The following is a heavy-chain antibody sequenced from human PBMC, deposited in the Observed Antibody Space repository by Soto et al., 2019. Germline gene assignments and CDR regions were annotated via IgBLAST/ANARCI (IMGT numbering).Heavy chain of an antibody. CDR3: ARATRDYGDYGYFDY. D-gene: IGHD4-17*01. V-gene: IGHV4-61*02. Sequence: QVQLQESGPGLVQPSQTLSLTCSVSGGSVSIGGYYWSWIRQPAGKGLEWIGRIYTSGSTNYNPSLKSRVTMSVDTSKNQFSLKLSSVTAADTAVYYCARATRDYGDYGYFDYWGQGTLVTVSS. CDR1: GGSVSIGGYY. CDR2: IYTSGST. J-gene: IGHJ4*02.